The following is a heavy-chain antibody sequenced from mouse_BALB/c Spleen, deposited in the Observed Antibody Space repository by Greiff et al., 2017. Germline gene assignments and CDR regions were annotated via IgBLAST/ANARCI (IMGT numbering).Heavy chain of an antibody. CDR2: SRNKANDYTT. D-gene: IGHD4-1*01. J-gene: IGHJ2*01. CDR3: ARDALGRGYFDY. V-gene: IGHV7-1*02. CDR1: GFTFSDFY. Sequence: EVKVVESGGGLVQPGGSLRLSCATSGFTFSDFYMEWVRQPPGKRLEWIAASRNKANDYTTEYSASVKGRFIVSRDTSQSILYLQMNALRAEDTAIYYCARDALGRGYFDYWGQGTTLTVSS.